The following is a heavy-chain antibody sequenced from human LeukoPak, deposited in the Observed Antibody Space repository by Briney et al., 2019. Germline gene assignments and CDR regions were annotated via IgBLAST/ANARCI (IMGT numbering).Heavy chain of an antibody. J-gene: IGHJ4*02. CDR1: GGSFSGYY. D-gene: IGHD2-2*01. V-gene: IGHV4-34*01. CDR2: INHSGST. Sequence: SETLSLTCAVYGGSFSGYYWSWIRQPPGKGLEWIGEINHSGSTNYNPSLKNRVTISVDTSKNQFSLKLSSVTAADTAVYYCARPKPHYCSSTSCYPYFDYWGQGTLVTVSS. CDR3: ARPKPHYCSSTSCYPYFDY.